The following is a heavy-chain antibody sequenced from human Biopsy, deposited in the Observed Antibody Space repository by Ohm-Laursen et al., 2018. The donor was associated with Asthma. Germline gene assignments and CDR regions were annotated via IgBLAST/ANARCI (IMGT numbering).Heavy chain of an antibody. CDR1: GFAVSRDY. J-gene: IGHJ4*02. D-gene: IGHD2-8*02. CDR2: IYSGGTS. V-gene: IGHV3-53*01. Sequence: SLRLSCAASGFAVSRDYMFWVRQAPGKGLEWVSVIYSGGTSDTADSVRGRFTISRDFYKNTLYLQMDSLRAEDTAVYYCARGDTGGWSQYYFDYWGQGTLVTVSS. CDR3: ARGDTGGWSQYYFDY.